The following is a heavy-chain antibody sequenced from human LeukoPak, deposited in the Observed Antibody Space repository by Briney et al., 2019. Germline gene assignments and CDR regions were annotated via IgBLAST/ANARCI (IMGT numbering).Heavy chain of an antibody. CDR2: IYYSGST. Sequence: PSETLSLTCTASGGTISPYYWTWIRQPPGKGLEYIGYIYYSGSTNYNPSLKSRVTISVDTSKNQFSLKLSSVTAAGTAVYYCARGHYRGTYPLHWFDPWGQGTLVTVSS. D-gene: IGHD1-26*01. J-gene: IGHJ5*02. CDR1: GGTISPYY. CDR3: ARGHYRGTYPLHWFDP. V-gene: IGHV4-59*01.